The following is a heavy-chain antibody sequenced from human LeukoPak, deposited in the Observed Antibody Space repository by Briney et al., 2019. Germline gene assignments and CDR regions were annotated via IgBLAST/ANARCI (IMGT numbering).Heavy chain of an antibody. J-gene: IGHJ4*02. D-gene: IGHD3-22*01. V-gene: IGHV3-23*01. Sequence: GGSLRLSCAASGFTFSNYVMSWVRQAPGKGLEWVSTISTSGGGTSYADSVKGRFTISRDNSKNTLFLQMDSLRAEDTALYYCAKGSSGYFFDLWGQGTLVTVSS. CDR1: GFTFSNYV. CDR3: AKGSSGYFFDL. CDR2: ISTSGGGT.